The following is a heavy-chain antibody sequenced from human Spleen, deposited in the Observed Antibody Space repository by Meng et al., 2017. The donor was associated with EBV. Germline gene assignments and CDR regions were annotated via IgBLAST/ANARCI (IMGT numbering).Heavy chain of an antibody. V-gene: IGHV1-24*01. CDR3: AKAGSETYLGLDS. Sequence: QVHLVQSGAEVKKPGASVKVPYKDFGYTLTKLSMHWVRQAPGKGLEWMGGFDPEDGQIFYAQKFQGRVTMTEDTSTDTAYMELNSLRSEDTATYYCAKAGSETYLGLDSWGQGILVTVSS. CDR1: GYTLTKLS. D-gene: IGHD2-8*02. J-gene: IGHJ4*02. CDR2: FDPEDGQI.